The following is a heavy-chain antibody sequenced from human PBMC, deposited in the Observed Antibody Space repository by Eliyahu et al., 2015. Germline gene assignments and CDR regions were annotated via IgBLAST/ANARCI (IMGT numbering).Heavy chain of an antibody. D-gene: IGHD2-15*01. CDR3: GRDLGYCSGGSCGQ. CDR1: GYAFANXG. CDR2: INTKTGNP. Sequence: QAQLVQSGSELKKPGASVKVSCKASGYAFANXGMNWVRQAPGQGLEWMGWINTKTGNPMYAQGFTGRFVFSLDSSVTTAYLQISSLRAEDTAVYYCGRDLGYCSGGSCGQWGQGTLVTVSS. V-gene: IGHV7-4-1*02. J-gene: IGHJ4*02.